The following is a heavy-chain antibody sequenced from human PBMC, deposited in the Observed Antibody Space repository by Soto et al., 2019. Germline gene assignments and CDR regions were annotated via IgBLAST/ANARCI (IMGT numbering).Heavy chain of an antibody. V-gene: IGHV4-30-4*01. J-gene: IGHJ5*02. CDR2: IYYSGST. Sequence: SETLSVTCTVSGGSISSGDYYWSWIRQPPGKGLEWIGYIYYSGSTYYNPSLKSRVTISVDTSKNQFSLKLSSVTAADTAVYYCARVLRSITIFGVVIPVPNWFDPWGQGTLVTVSS. D-gene: IGHD3-3*01. CDR3: ARVLRSITIFGVVIPVPNWFDP. CDR1: GGSISSGDYY.